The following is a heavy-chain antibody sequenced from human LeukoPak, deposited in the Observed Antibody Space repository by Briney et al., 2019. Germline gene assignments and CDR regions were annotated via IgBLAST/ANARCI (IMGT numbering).Heavy chain of an antibody. CDR2: ISSSSSYT. Sequence: GGSLRLSCAAPGFTFSDYYMSWIRQAPGKGLEWVSYISSSSSYTNYADSVKGRFTISRDNAKNSLYLQMNSLKAEDTAVYYLGRARGRSSHQDYWGQGTLVNVSS. J-gene: IGHJ4*02. V-gene: IGHV3-11*05. CDR1: GFTFSDYY. CDR3: GRARGRSSHQDY. D-gene: IGHD6-13*01.